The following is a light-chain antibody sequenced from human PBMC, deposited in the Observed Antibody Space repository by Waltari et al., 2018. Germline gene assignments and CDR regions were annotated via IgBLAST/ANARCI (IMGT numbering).Light chain of an antibody. Sequence: SYELTQPPSVSVSPGRTASITCSGDKLGNDYVSWYQQKAGQSPVVVIYQNTKRPSGIPERFSGSNSGNTATLTISGTQAMDEADYYCQAWVTSTVIFGGGTKLTVL. CDR3: QAWVTSTVI. CDR1: KLGNDY. V-gene: IGLV3-1*01. CDR2: QNT. J-gene: IGLJ2*01.